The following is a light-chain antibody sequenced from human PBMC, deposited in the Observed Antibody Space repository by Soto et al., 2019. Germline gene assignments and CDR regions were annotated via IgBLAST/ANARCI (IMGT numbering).Light chain of an antibody. J-gene: IGKJ4*01. CDR3: QQSYSSPLT. CDR1: QSVSTY. CDR2: DAS. V-gene: IGKV3-11*01. Sequence: IVLTQSPATLSLSPGERATLSCRASQSVSTYLAWYQQKPGQGPRLLIYDASTRATGIPARFSGSGSGTDFTLTISSLQPEDFATYYCQQSYSSPLTFGGGTKVDIK.